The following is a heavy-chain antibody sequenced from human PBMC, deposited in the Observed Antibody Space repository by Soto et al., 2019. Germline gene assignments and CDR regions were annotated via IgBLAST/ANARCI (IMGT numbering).Heavy chain of an antibody. D-gene: IGHD2-15*01. V-gene: IGHV4-59*08. J-gene: IGHJ3*02. CDR1: GGSISSYY. CDR2: IYNNGRT. CDR3: ARHCSGGTCYSDAFDI. Sequence: QVQLQESGPGLVKPSETLSLTCTVSGGSISSYYWSWIRQPPGKGLEWIGYIYNNGRTNYNPSLKSRVTTSVDTSKNQFSLKLSSVTAADTAVYYCARHCSGGTCYSDAFDIWGQGTMVTVSS.